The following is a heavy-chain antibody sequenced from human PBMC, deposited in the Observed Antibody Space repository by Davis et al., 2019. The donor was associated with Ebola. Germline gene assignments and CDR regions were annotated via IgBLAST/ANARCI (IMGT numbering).Heavy chain of an antibody. D-gene: IGHD6-19*01. CDR1: ADSISSSSNY. Sequence: SETLSLTCTVSADSISSSSNYWGWIRQPPGKGLEWIGNSYYDGSTWLNPSLKSRVTISVDTSKNQFSLKLSSVTAADTAVYYCARGSLNWPGIAVASQAFDPWGQGTLVTVSS. V-gene: IGHV4-39*07. CDR3: ARGSLNWPGIAVASQAFDP. CDR2: SYYDGST. J-gene: IGHJ5*02.